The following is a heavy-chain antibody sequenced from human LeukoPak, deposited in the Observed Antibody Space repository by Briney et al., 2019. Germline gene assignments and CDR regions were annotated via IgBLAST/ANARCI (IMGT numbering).Heavy chain of an antibody. V-gene: IGHV3-7*01. Sequence: GGSLRPSCAASGFTFSSYEMNWVRQAPGKGLEWVATIRPDGSEGYYADSVRGRFTISRDNSKNSFYLQMSSLRAEDTGVFYCARDVAYSAFDYWGQGTLVTVSS. CDR2: IRPDGSEG. CDR3: ARDVAYSAFDY. J-gene: IGHJ4*02. D-gene: IGHD2-21*01. CDR1: GFTFSSYE.